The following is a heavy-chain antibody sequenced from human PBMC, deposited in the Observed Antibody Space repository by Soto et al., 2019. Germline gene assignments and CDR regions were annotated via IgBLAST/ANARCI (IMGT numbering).Heavy chain of an antibody. CDR3: AKEKDRIFDY. V-gene: IGHV3-43*01. CDR1: GFTFDDHT. Sequence: EVQLVVSGGLVVRPGGSLRLSCAGSGFTFDDHTMHWVRQAPGKDLEWVSLITWDAGSAFYADSVRGRFTISRDNSKNSLYLQMNSLRTDDSAFYYCAKEKDRIFDYWGRGTPVTFSS. CDR2: ITWDAGSA. J-gene: IGHJ4*02.